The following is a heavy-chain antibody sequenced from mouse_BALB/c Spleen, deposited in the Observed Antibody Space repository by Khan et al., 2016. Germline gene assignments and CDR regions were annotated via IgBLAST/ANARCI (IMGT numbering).Heavy chain of an antibody. CDR3: TRRAYYGSRRALDY. V-gene: IGHV1-15*01. CDR1: GYIFTDYE. Sequence: QVQLQQSGAELVRPGASVTLSCKASGYIFTDYEMHWVKQTPVHGLEWIGLIDPDTGGTAYNQKFKDKSTLTADKSSSIVYMELRSLTSEDSAVFYCTRRAYYGSRRALDYWGERTSVSVSA. D-gene: IGHD1-1*01. CDR2: IDPDTGGT. J-gene: IGHJ4*01.